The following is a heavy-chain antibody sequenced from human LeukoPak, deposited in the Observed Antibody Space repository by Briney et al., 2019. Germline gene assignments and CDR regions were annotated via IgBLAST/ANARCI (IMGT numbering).Heavy chain of an antibody. D-gene: IGHD5-24*01. CDR1: GGSFSGYY. J-gene: IGHJ4*02. V-gene: IGHV4-34*01. Sequence: KTSETLSLTCAVYGGSFSGYYWSWIRQPPGKGLEWIGEINHSGSTNYNPSLKSRVTISVDTSKNQFSLKLSSVTAADTAVYYCASRDGYNAPLFGDWGQGTLVTVSS. CDR2: INHSGST. CDR3: ASRDGYNAPLFGD.